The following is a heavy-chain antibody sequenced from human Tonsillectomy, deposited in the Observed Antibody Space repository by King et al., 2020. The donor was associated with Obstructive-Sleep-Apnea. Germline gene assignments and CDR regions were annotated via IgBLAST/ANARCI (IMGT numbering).Heavy chain of an antibody. CDR1: GESFSGYY. D-gene: IGHD4-11*01. CDR2: INHSGHS. V-gene: IGHV4-34*01. J-gene: IGHJ3*02. CDR3: ARTRLYSKYDPFDI. Sequence: VQLQESRAGLLKPSETLSLTCSVYGESFSGYYWTWIRQSPGKGLEWIGEINHSGHSYYNPSLKSRVTTSVDTSKKQFSLKLKSVTAADTAIYYCARTRLYSKYDPFDIWGQGTMVTVSS.